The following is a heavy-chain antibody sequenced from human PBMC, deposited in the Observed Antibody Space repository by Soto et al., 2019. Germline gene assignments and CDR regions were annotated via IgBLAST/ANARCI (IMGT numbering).Heavy chain of an antibody. CDR1: GGSISSSSYY. V-gene: IGHV4-39*07. CDR2: IYYSGTT. D-gene: IGHD5-18*01. CDR3: ARDQGYSHY. Sequence: SETLSLTCTVSGGSISSSSYYWGWIRQPPGKGLEWIGYIYYSGTTYYNPSLKSRVTMSVDTSKNQFSLKLTSVTAVDTAVYYCARDQGYSHYWGQGTLVTVSS. J-gene: IGHJ4*02.